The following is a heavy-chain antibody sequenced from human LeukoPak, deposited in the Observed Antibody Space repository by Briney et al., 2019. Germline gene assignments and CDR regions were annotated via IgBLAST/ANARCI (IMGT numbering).Heavy chain of an antibody. CDR2: ISSSSSYI. V-gene: IGHV3-21*01. D-gene: IGHD3-3*01. Sequence: GGSLRLSCAASGFTFSSYSMNWVRQAPGKGLEWVSSISSSSSYIYYADSVKGRFTISRDNAKNSLYLQMNSLRAEDTAVYYCARGPEYYDFWSGDYYYGMDVWGQGTTVTVSS. CDR1: GFTFSSYS. CDR3: ARGPEYYDFWSGDYYYGMDV. J-gene: IGHJ6*02.